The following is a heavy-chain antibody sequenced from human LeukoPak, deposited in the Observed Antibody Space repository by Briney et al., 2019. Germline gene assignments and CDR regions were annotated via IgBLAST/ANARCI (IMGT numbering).Heavy chain of an antibody. CDR3: AKIEGVTTYYYDSSGYSPLDY. CDR2: IRYDGSNK. V-gene: IGHV3-30*02. J-gene: IGHJ4*02. CDR1: GFTFSSYG. Sequence: GGSLRPSCAASGFTFSSYGMHWVRQAPGKWLEWVAFIRYDGSNKYYADSVKGRFTISRDNSKNTLYLQMNSLRAEDMAVYYCAKIEGVTTYYYDSSGYSPLDYWGQGTLVAVSS. D-gene: IGHD3-22*01.